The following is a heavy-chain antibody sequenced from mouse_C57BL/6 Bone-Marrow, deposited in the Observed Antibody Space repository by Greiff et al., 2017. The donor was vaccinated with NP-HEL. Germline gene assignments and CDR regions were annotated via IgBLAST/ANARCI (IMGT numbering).Heavy chain of an antibody. D-gene: IGHD2-5*01. CDR3: ARIGTYYSNYDLAY. CDR2: IYPGSGNT. V-gene: IGHV1-76*01. Sequence: QVQLQQSGAELVRPGASVKLSCKASGYTFTDYYINWVKQRPGQGLEWIARIYPGSGNTYYNEKFKGKATLTAEKSSSTAYMQLSSLTSEDSAVYVCARIGTYYSNYDLAYWGQGTLVTVSA. J-gene: IGHJ3*01. CDR1: GYTFTDYY.